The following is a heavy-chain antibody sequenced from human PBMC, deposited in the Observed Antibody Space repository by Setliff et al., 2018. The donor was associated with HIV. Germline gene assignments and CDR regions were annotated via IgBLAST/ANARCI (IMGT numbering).Heavy chain of an antibody. CDR3: VMFSSSSG. CDR1: GFTFSRYW. V-gene: IGHV3-74*01. D-gene: IGHD6-6*01. Sequence: GGSLRLSCAASGFTFSRYWMHWVRQAPGQGLVWVSGINNDTTTTTYADSVKGRFSISRDNAKNTLYLQMNGLRGEDTAVYYCVMFSSSSGWGQGTQVTAPQ. CDR2: INNDTTTT. J-gene: IGHJ4*02.